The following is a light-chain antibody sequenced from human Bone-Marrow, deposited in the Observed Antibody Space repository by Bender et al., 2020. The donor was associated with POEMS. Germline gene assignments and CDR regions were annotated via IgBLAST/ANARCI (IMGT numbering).Light chain of an antibody. CDR3: QSYDSSLSASV. CDR2: GIT. J-gene: IGLJ2*01. Sequence: QSVLTQPPSVSGAPGQRVTISCTGGSSNIGAGYDVNWYQQLAGRAPKLLMFGITNRPSGVPDRFSGSKSGTSASLAITGLQAEDEADYYCQSYDSSLSASVFGGGTRLTVL. V-gene: IGLV1-40*01. CDR1: SSNIGAGYD.